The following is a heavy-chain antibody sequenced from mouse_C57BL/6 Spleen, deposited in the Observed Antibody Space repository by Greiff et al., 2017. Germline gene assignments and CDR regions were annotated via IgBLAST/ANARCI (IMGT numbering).Heavy chain of an antibody. D-gene: IGHD3-2*02. Sequence: QVQLQQPGAELVMPGASVKLSCKASGYTFTSYWLHWVKQRPGQGVEWIGEIDPADSNTNYNQKFKGKSTLPVDKSSRTAYMQRSSLTSEDSADYYCERQLRQYYVDYWGQGTTLTVSS. CDR3: ERQLRQYYVDY. CDR1: GYTFTSYW. J-gene: IGHJ2*01. CDR2: IDPADSNT. V-gene: IGHV1-69*01.